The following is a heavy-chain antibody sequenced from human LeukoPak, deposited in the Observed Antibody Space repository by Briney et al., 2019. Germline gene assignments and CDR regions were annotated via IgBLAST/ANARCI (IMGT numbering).Heavy chain of an antibody. CDR2: ITSDNSM. CDR1: GFTFSSYE. J-gene: IGHJ6*03. Sequence: EGSLRLSCAASGFTFSSYEMNWVRRAPGKGLEWISCITSDNSMYYADSVKGRFTISRDNARNSVYLQMNSLRAEDTAVYYCARAYSGTYSYNYFYYYMDVWGKGTTVTVSS. D-gene: IGHD1-26*01. CDR3: ARAYSGTYSYNYFYYYMDV. V-gene: IGHV3-69-1*02.